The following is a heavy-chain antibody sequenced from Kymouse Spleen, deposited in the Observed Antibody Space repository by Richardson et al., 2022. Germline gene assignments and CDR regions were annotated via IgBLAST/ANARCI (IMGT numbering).Heavy chain of an antibody. J-gene: IGHJ5*02. D-gene: IGHD3-10*01. CDR3: ARVRITMVRGVNWFDP. CDR1: GFTVSSNY. CDR2: IYSCGST. Sequence: EVQLVESGGGLIQPGGSLRLSCAASGFTVSSNYMSWVRQAPGKGLEWVSVIYSCGSTYYADSVKGRFTISRDNSKNTLYLQMNSLRAEDTAVYYCARVRITMVRGVNWFDPWGQGTLVTVSS. V-gene: IGHV3-66*03.